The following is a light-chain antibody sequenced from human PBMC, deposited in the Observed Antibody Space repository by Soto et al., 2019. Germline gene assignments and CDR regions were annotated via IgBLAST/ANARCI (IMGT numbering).Light chain of an antibody. CDR1: QSISSW. J-gene: IGKJ1*01. V-gene: IGKV1-5*01. Sequence: DIQMTQSPSTLSASVGDRVTITCGASQSISSWLAWYQQKPGKAPKLLIYDASSLESGVPSRFSGSGSGTEFTLTISSMQPDDFATYYCQQYNSHRTFGQGTKVDIK. CDR2: DAS. CDR3: QQYNSHRT.